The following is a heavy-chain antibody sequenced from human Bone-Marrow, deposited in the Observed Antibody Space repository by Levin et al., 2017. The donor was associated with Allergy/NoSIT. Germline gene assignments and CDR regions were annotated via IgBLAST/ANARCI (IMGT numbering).Heavy chain of an antibody. CDR2: IRSKTYGGTT. V-gene: IGHV3-49*03. D-gene: IGHD6-13*01. Sequence: PGGSLRLSCTGSGFTFGDYAMSWFRQAPGKGLEWVGFIRSKTYGGTTEYAPSVEGRFTISRDDSKSIAYLQMNSLKTEDTAMYYCSRDSAIAAAGVGSYYFGYWGQGTLVTVSS. CDR3: SRDSAIAAAGVGSYYFGY. CDR1: GFTFGDYA. J-gene: IGHJ4*02.